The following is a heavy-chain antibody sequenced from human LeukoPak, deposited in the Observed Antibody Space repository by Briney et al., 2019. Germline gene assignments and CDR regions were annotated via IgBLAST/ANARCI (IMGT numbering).Heavy chain of an antibody. J-gene: IGHJ4*02. CDR3: ARDFGQYKLNGGYYFDY. CDR1: GFTFSSYG. Sequence: PGGSLRLSCAASGFTFSSYGMTWVRQAPGKGLEWVSAISGSGSGGSTYYADSVKGRFTISRDNAKKSLYLQMNSLRAEDTAVYYCARDFGQYKLNGGYYFDYWGQGTLVTVS. V-gene: IGHV3-23*01. D-gene: IGHD3-10*01. CDR2: ISGSGSGGST.